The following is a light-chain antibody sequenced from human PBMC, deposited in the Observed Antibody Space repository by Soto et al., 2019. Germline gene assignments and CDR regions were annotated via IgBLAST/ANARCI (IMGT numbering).Light chain of an antibody. J-gene: IGKJ1*01. CDR2: DAS. CDR1: QSVNSD. V-gene: IGKV3-15*01. Sequence: EIGMTQSPATLSLSPGERATLSCRASQSVNSDLAWYQQKPGQAPRLLIYDASTRAAGVPARFTGSGSGTEFTLTISNLQSEDFAVYYCQHYNNWPPWTFGQGTKVDIK. CDR3: QHYNNWPPWT.